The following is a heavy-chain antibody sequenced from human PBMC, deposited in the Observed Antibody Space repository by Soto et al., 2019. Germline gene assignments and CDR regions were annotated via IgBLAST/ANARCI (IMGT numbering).Heavy chain of an antibody. CDR3: ATSFGSGSRAFDY. CDR2: FNPILSFS. Sequence: QVQLVQSGAEVKKPGSSVKVSCKASGDTFNFYTINWVRQAPGLGLEWMGRFNPILSFSNSALKFQGRVTLTADKSTSTAYMVLRRLRSEDTAIYYCATSFGSGSRAFDYWGQGALVTVSS. D-gene: IGHD3-10*01. V-gene: IGHV1-69*02. CDR1: GDTFNFYT. J-gene: IGHJ4*02.